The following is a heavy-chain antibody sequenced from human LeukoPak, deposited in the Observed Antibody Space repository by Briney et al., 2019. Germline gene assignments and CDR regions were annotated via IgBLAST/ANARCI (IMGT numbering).Heavy chain of an antibody. Sequence: GGSLRLSCAASGFTFSSYAMHWVRQAPGKGLEWVAVISYDGSNKYYADSVKGRFTISRDNSNNMLYLQMNSLRADDTAVYYCAKEAIGYSFSQCWGQGTLVTVSS. CDR1: GFTFSSYA. CDR3: AKEAIGYSFSQC. CDR2: ISYDGSNK. V-gene: IGHV3-30-3*01. D-gene: IGHD1-26*01. J-gene: IGHJ4*02.